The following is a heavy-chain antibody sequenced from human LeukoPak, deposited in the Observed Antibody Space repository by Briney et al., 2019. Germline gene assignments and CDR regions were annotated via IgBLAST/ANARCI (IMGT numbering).Heavy chain of an antibody. Sequence: GGSLRLSCAASGFTFNNAWMSWVRQAPGKGLEWVGRITSQTDGGTTDYAAPVKGGFSISRDDSKNTLYLQMNSLKTEDTAVYYCSTGVPVADFDYWGQGTLVIVSS. CDR2: ITSQTDGGTT. D-gene: IGHD2-2*01. V-gene: IGHV3-15*01. J-gene: IGHJ4*02. CDR3: STGVPVADFDY. CDR1: GFTFNNAW.